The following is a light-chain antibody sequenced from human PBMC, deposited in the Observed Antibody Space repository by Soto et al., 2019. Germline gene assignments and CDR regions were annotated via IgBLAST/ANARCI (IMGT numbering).Light chain of an antibody. J-gene: IGKJ2*01. CDR3: QQYGSSPYT. CDR1: QSVSSRY. CDR2: GAS. Sequence: EIVLTQSPGTLSLSPGERATLSCRASQSVSSRYLASYQQKPGQTPRLLIYGASSRATGIPDRFSGSGSGTDFTLTVRRLEPEDFAVYYCQQYGSSPYTFGRGTKLEIK. V-gene: IGKV3-20*01.